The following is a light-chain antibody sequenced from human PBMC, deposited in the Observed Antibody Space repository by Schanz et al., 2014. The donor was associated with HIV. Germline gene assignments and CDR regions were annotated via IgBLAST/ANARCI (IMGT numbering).Light chain of an antibody. CDR2: EVT. Sequence: QSALTQPPSASGSPGQSVTISCTGTSSDVGGYNYVSWYQQHTGKAPKLMIYEVTKRPSGVSDRFSGSKSGNTASLTISGLQAEDEADYYCSSYTSSSTWVFGGGTKLTVL. J-gene: IGLJ3*02. CDR1: SSDVGGYNY. CDR3: SSYTSSSTWV. V-gene: IGLV2-14*01.